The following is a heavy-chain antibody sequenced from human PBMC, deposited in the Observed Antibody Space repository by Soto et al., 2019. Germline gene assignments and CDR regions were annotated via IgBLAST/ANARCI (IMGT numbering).Heavy chain of an antibody. CDR2: INVGNGNT. V-gene: IGHV1-3*01. CDR3: ATPQDYDGCLDS. J-gene: IGHJ4*02. CDR1: GYTFTRYH. D-gene: IGHD3-22*01. Sequence: QVQFVQSGAEVKKPGASVKVSCKTPGYTFTRYHIHWVRQAPGQRLEWMGWINVGNGNTRYSQKFQGRLTLTRDTPGNTAYLELNSLISEDTAVYYCATPQDYDGCLDSWGQGTLVTVPS.